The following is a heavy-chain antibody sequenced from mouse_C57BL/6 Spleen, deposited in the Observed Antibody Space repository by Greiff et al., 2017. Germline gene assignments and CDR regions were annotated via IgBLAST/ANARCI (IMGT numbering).Heavy chain of an antibody. CDR1: GYTFTSYW. D-gene: IGHD4-1*01. CDR3: ARGTGVHYYAMDY. CDR2: INPSNGGT. V-gene: IGHV1-53*01. J-gene: IGHJ4*01. Sequence: QVQLKQPGTELVKPGASVKLSCKASGYTFTSYWMHWVKQRPGQGLEWIGNINPSNGGTNYNEKFKSKATLTVDKSSSTAYMQLSSLTSEDSAVYYCARGTGVHYYAMDYWGQGTSVTVAS.